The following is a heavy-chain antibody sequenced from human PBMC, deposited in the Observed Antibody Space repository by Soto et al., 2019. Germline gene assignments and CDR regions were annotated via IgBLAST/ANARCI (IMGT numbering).Heavy chain of an antibody. V-gene: IGHV3-49*03. CDR1: GFTFGDYA. D-gene: IGHD6-19*01. CDR2: IRSKAYGGTT. CDR3: TRDPQEAVAPRVFDY. J-gene: IGHJ4*02. Sequence: GGSLRLSCTASGFTFGDYAMSWFRQAPGKGLEWVGFIRSKAYGGTTEYAASVKGRFTISRDDSKSIAYLQMNSLKTEDTAVYYCTRDPQEAVAPRVFDYWGQGTLVTVSS.